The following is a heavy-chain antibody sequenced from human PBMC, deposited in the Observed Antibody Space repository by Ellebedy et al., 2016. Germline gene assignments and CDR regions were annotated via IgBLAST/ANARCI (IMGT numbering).Heavy chain of an antibody. CDR1: GFTFSSYA. D-gene: IGHD2-2*02. V-gene: IGHV3-23*01. CDR3: AKDASPRVVVPAAIWDYYYYYGMDV. Sequence: GGSLRLSCAASGFTFSSYAMSWVRQAPEKGLEWVSTISGSGGSTYYADSVKGRFTISRDTSKNTLYLQMNSLRAEDTAVYYCAKDASPRVVVPAAIWDYYYYYGMDVWGQGATVTVSS. J-gene: IGHJ6*02. CDR2: ISGSGGST.